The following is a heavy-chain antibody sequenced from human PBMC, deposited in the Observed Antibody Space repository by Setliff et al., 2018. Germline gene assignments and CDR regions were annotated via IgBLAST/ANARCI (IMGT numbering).Heavy chain of an antibody. CDR2: IKSYGSDK. J-gene: IGHJ6*02. CDR3: ARDRIAAADAIHYYYFAMDV. CDR1: GFSSTDYW. Sequence: GGSLRLSCTVSGFSSTDYWMSWARQAPGKGLEWVANIKSYGSDKYYVDSVKGRFTISRDNAKNSLYLQMNSLRAEDTAVYYCARDRIAAADAIHYYYFAMDVWGQGTTVTVSS. V-gene: IGHV3-7*01. D-gene: IGHD6-13*01.